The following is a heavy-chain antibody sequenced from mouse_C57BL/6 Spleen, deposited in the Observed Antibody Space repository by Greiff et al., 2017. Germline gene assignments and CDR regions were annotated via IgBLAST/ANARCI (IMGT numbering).Heavy chain of an antibody. J-gene: IGHJ2*01. CDR3: TTKGLGDY. V-gene: IGHV1-15*01. CDR1: GYTFTDYE. D-gene: IGHD3-3*01. CDR2: IDPETGGT. Sequence: VQLQQSGAELVRPGASVTLSCKASGYTFTDYEMHWVKQTPVRGLEWIGAIDPETGGTAYNQKFKGKAILTADKSSSTAYMELRSLTSEDSAVYYCTTKGLGDYWGQGTTLTVSS.